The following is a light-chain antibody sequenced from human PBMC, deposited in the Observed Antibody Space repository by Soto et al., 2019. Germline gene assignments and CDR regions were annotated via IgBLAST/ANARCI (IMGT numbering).Light chain of an antibody. CDR3: QQYESLPRT. CDR2: DAS. Sequence: DIQMTQSPSSLPASVGYSVTITCQATQGINYYLYWYQLKPGKAPKVLIYDASNLETGVPSRFSGSGSGTEFTLTISSLQPEDFAKYYCQQYESLPRTFGQGTKVDI. J-gene: IGKJ1*01. CDR1: QGINYY. V-gene: IGKV1-33*01.